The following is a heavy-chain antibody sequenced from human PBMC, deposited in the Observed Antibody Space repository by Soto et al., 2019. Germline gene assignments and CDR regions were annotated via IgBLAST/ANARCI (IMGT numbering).Heavy chain of an antibody. CDR3: AHDPYCSGGSCYSGAFDY. CDR1: GFSLSTSGVG. V-gene: IGHV2-5*02. D-gene: IGHD2-15*01. J-gene: IGHJ4*02. Sequence: SGPTLVNPTQTLTLTCTFSGFSLSTSGVGVGWIRQPPGKALEWLALIYWDDDKRYSPSLKSRLTITKDTSKNQVVLTMTNMDPVDTATFYFAHDPYCSGGSCYSGAFDYWGQGTLVTVSS. CDR2: IYWDDDK.